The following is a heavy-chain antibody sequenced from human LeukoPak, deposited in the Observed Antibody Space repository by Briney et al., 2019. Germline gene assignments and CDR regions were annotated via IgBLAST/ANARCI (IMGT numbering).Heavy chain of an antibody. D-gene: IGHD3-16*02. CDR1: GGSITFGSYY. CDR2: IYTSGRT. CDR3: ARARVIPASFDD. J-gene: IGHJ4*02. V-gene: IGHV4-61*02. Sequence: SQTLSLTCTVSGGSITFGSYYWTWIRQPAGKGLEWIGRIYTSGRTFYNPSLKSRVTISIDTSMNQFSLRLNYVTAADTAVYYCARARVIPASFDDWGQGTLVTVSS.